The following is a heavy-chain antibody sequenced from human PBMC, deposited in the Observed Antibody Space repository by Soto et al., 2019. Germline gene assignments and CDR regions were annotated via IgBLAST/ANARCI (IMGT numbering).Heavy chain of an antibody. V-gene: IGHV3-49*03. D-gene: IGHD5-12*01. CDR2: SRSKGYGVTT. Sequence: QPGGSLRLSCTTSGFTFGAYALSWFRQAPGKGLEWVGFSRSKGYGVTTEFAASVRGRFTISRDDSNSIAYLQMNSLKTEDTAVYYCTRGMYTAYETAPLFFDFWGQGTLVTVSS. CDR1: GFTFGAYA. CDR3: TRGMYTAYETAPLFFDF. J-gene: IGHJ4*02.